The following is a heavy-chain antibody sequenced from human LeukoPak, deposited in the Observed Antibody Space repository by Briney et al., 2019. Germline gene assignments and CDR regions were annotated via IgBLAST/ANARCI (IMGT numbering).Heavy chain of an antibody. Sequence: GGSLRLSCATSGFTFSSHGMHWVRQAPGKGLEWVALISNDEENKYYVDPVKGRFTISRDNSKNTLYLQMDSLRPEGTAVYYCAKDPSSGWYRWGMDVWGQGTTVTVPS. D-gene: IGHD3-22*01. V-gene: IGHV3-30*18. CDR1: GFTFSSHG. J-gene: IGHJ6*02. CDR3: AKDPSSGWYRWGMDV. CDR2: ISNDEENK.